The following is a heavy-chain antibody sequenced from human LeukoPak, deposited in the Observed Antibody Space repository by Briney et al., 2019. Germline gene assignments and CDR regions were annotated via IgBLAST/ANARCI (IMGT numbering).Heavy chain of an antibody. CDR3: ARDSRLPYSSGQGFDY. J-gene: IGHJ4*02. D-gene: IGHD6-19*01. CDR2: ISAYNGNT. CDR1: GYTFTSYG. V-gene: IGHV1-18*04. Sequence: AASVKVSCKASGYTFTSYGISWVRQAPGQGLEWMGWISAYNGNTNYAQKLQGKVTMTTDTSTSTAYMELRSLRSDDTAVYYCARDSRLPYSSGQGFDYWGQGTLVTVSS.